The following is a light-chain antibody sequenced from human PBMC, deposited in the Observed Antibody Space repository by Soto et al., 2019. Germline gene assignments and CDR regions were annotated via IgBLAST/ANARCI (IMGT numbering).Light chain of an antibody. Sequence: EIVMTPSPATLSVSPGERATLSCRASQSVSSNLAWYQQKPGQAPRLLIYDASTRATGIPARFSGSGSGTEFTLTISSLQSEDFAVYYCQQYNNWPPLTFGGGTKVEIK. CDR1: QSVSSN. J-gene: IGKJ4*01. CDR3: QQYNNWPPLT. V-gene: IGKV3-15*01. CDR2: DAS.